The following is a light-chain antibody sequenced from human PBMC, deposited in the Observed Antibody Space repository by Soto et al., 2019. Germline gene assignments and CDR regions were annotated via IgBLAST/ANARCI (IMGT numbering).Light chain of an antibody. CDR1: SSNIGNNI. CDR3: AAWDDSLNGVV. J-gene: IGLJ2*01. Sequence: QFLLTQPPPASGTPRQRITISCSGSSSNIGNNIVNWYQHLPGTAPKLLIYSNSQRPSGVPDRFSGSKSDTSASLAISGLQSEDEADYYCAAWDDSLNGVVFGGGTKVTVL. CDR2: SNS. V-gene: IGLV1-44*01.